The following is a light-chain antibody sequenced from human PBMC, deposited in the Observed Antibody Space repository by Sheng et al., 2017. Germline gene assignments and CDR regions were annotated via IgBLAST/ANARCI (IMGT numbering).Light chain of an antibody. V-gene: IGKV3-11*01. CDR3: QQYGSLIT. J-gene: IGKJ5*01. CDR2: DAS. CDR1: QSVSTY. Sequence: EIVLTQSPATLSLSPGERATLSCRASQSVSTYLAWYQQKPGQAPRLLIYDASNRATGIPARFSGSGSGTEFTLTISRLEPEDSAVYYCQQYGSLITFGQGTRLEIK.